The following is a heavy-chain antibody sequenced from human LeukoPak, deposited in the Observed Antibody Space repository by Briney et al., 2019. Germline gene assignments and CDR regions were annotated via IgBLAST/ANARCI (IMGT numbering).Heavy chain of an antibody. CDR3: VRDGDAYNFDW. Sequence: PGGSLRLSCAASGFAFNTYWMHWVRHAPGKGLEWVSLVNGDGSSTGYADSVKGRFTISRDNAKNMLYLQMNSLRAEDTAVYFCVRDGDAYNFDWWGQGALVTVSS. V-gene: IGHV3-74*01. CDR1: GFAFNTYW. J-gene: IGHJ4*02. CDR2: VNGDGSST. D-gene: IGHD5-24*01.